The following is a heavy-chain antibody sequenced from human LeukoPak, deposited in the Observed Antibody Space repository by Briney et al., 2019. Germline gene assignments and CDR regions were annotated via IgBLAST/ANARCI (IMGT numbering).Heavy chain of an antibody. V-gene: IGHV4-59*01. CDR1: GGSISSYY. CDR3: ASHYYGMDV. J-gene: IGHJ6*02. CDR2: IYDSGSS. Sequence: PSETLSLTCTVSGGSISSYYWSWIRQPPGKGLEWIGYIYDSGSSNYNPSLKSRVTISLDTSKNQFSVTLSSVTAADTAVYYCASHYYGMDVWGQGTTVTVSS.